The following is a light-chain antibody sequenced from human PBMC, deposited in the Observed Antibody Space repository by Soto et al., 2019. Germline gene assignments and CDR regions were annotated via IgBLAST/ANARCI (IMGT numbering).Light chain of an antibody. J-gene: IGLJ3*02. CDR2: EVT. CDR1: SRDVGGYNY. V-gene: IGLV2-8*01. CDR3: SSYAGSHNVV. Sequence: QSALTQPPSASGSPGQSVTISCTGTSRDVGGYNYVSWYQHHPGKAPKFIIYEVTKRPSGVPDRFSGSKSGSTASLTVSGLQAEDEADYYCSSYAGSHNVVFGGGTKLTVL.